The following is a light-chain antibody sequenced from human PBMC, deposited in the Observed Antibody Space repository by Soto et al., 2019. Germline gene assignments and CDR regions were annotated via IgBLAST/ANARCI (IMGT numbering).Light chain of an antibody. CDR1: SSDVGSYNF. J-gene: IGLJ1*01. Sequence: QSALTQPASVSGSPGQSITISCTGTSSDVGSYNFVSWYQQHPGKAPKLMIYEGSKRPSGVSNRFSGSKSGNMASLTISGLQAEDDADYYCCSYAGSSTYVFGTGTKVTVL. CDR3: CSYAGSSTYV. V-gene: IGLV2-23*01. CDR2: EGS.